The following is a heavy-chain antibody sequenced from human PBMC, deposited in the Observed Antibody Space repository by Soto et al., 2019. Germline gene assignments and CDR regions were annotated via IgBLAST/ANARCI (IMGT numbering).Heavy chain of an antibody. Sequence: PSETLSLTCTVSGGSISSSSYYWGWIRQPPGKGLEWIGSIYYSGSTYYNPSLKSRVTISVDTSKNQFSLKLSSVTAADTAVYYGARRGGGVGWFAPWGQGPLVTAPQ. CDR1: GGSISSSSYY. CDR3: ARRGGGVGWFAP. CDR2: IYYSGST. V-gene: IGHV4-39*01. J-gene: IGHJ5*02. D-gene: IGHD3-10*01.